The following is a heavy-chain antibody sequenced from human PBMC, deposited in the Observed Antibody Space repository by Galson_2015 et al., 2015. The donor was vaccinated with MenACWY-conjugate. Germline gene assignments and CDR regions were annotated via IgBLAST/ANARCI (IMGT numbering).Heavy chain of an antibody. CDR1: GFTFSDYA. CDR3: AKNPMVGVAVTSGSNWFVP. J-gene: IGHJ5*02. D-gene: IGHD4/OR15-4a*01. CDR2: ISGSGGTT. Sequence: SLRLSCAASGFTFSDYAMTWVRQAPGKGLEWVSGISGSGGTTYYADSVKGRFPISRDNSRKTVYLQMNSLRAEDTAIFYCAKNPMVGVAVTSGSNWFVPWGQGTLVTVSS. V-gene: IGHV3-23*01.